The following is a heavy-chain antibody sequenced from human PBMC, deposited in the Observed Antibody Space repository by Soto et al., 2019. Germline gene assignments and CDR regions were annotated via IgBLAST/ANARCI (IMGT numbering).Heavy chain of an antibody. J-gene: IGHJ4*02. CDR2: ISAYNGNT. CDR1: GYTFTSYG. Sequence: ASVKVSCKASGYTFTSYGISWVRQAPGQGLEWMGWISAYNGNTNYAQKLQGRVTMTTDTSTSTAYMELRSLRSDDTAVYYCARAGGVYGSGSYYLNLIDYWGQGTLVTVSS. CDR3: ARAGGVYGSGSYYLNLIDY. D-gene: IGHD3-10*01. V-gene: IGHV1-18*01.